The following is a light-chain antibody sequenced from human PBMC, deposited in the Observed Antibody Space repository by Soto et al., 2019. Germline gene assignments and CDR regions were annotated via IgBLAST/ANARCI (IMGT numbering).Light chain of an antibody. Sequence: DIQMTQYPSSLSASAAHRLTNTYRASQGISNHLAWYHQKPGQLPNLLIYAASILQSGVPSRFSGSGSGTDFTLTISSLQPEDVGIYYCQKFTSAPFTFGGGTKVDIK. V-gene: IGKV1-27*01. CDR1: QGISNH. CDR3: QKFTSAPFT. J-gene: IGKJ4*01. CDR2: AAS.